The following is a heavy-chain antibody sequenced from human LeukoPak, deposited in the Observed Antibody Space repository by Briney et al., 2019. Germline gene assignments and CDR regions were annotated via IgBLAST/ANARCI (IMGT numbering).Heavy chain of an antibody. CDR1: GGTFSSYA. D-gene: IGHD6-19*01. CDR2: INPNSGGT. J-gene: IGHJ4*02. V-gene: IGHV1-2*02. Sequence: ASVKVSCKASGGTFSSYAISWVRQAPGQGLEWMGGINPNSGGTNYAQKFQGRVTMTRDTSISTAYMELSRLRSDDTAVYYCARAEVGAVAWFDYWGQGTLVTVSS. CDR3: ARAEVGAVAWFDY.